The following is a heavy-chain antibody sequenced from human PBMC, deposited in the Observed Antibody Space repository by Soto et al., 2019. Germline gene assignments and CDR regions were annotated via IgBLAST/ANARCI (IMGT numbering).Heavy chain of an antibody. CDR1: GFTFSSYA. CDR2: ISGSGGST. D-gene: IGHD6-13*01. V-gene: IGHV3-23*01. J-gene: IGHJ3*02. Sequence: GGSLRLSCAASGFTFSSYAMSWVRQAPGKGLEWVSAISGSGGSTYYADSVKGRFTISRDNSKNTLYLQMNSLRAEDTAVYYCAKVRLYSSSWYGGAFDIWGQGTMVTVSS. CDR3: AKVRLYSSSWYGGAFDI.